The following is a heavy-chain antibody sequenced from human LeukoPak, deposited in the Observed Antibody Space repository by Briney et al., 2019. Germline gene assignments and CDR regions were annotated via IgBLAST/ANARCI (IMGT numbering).Heavy chain of an antibody. Sequence: PGGSLRLSCAASGFTFSSYWMSWFRQAPGKGLEWVANIKQDGSEKYYVDSVKGRFTISRDNAKNSLYLQMNSLRAEDTAVYYCARDCDSVSYEGSWFDPWGQGTLVTVSS. V-gene: IGHV3-7*01. CDR1: GFTFSSYW. D-gene: IGHD3-10*01. J-gene: IGHJ5*02. CDR2: IKQDGSEK. CDR3: ARDCDSVSYEGSWFDP.